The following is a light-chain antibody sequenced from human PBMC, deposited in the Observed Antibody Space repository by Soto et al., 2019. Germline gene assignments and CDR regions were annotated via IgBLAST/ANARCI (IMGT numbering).Light chain of an antibody. J-gene: IGKJ4*01. Sequence: DIQMTQSPSSLSASVGDRVTITCRASQSISTYLNWYQQKPGKAPKLLIYAASSLQSGVPSRFSGSGSGADFTLTISRLQPEDFATYYCQQSYNSPQTFGGGTKVEIK. CDR1: QSISTY. V-gene: IGKV1-39*01. CDR2: AAS. CDR3: QQSYNSPQT.